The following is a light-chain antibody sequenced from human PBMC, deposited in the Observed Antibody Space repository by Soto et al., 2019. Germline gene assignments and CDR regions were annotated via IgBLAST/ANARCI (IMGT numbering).Light chain of an antibody. J-gene: IGKJ1*01. CDR1: QSVLYSSNNKNY. Sequence: DIVMTQSPDSLAVSLGERATINCKSNQSVLYSSNNKNYLAWYQQKPGQPPKLLIYWASTRESGVPDRFSGSGSGKEITLPISSLQDENVAVYYGQQYYSTPPTFGQGTKVEIK. CDR3: QQYYSTPPT. V-gene: IGKV4-1*01. CDR2: WAS.